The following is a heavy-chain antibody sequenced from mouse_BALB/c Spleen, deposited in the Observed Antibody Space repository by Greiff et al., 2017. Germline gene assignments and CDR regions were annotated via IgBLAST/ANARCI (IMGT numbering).Heavy chain of an antibody. V-gene: IGHV14-4*02. CDR3: MYGNSYYFDY. CDR2: IDPENGDT. J-gene: IGHJ2*01. CDR1: GFNIKDYY. D-gene: IGHD2-10*02. Sequence: VQLKESGAELVRSGASVKLSCTASGFNIKDYYMHWVKQRPEQGLEWIGWIDPENGDTEYAPKFQGKATMTADTSSNTAYLQLSSLTSEDTAVYYCMYGNSYYFDYWGQGTTLTVSS.